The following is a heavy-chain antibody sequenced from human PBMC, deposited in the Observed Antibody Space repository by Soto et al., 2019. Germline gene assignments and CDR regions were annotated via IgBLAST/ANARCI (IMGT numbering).Heavy chain of an antibody. V-gene: IGHV3-30-3*01. J-gene: IGHJ6*02. D-gene: IGHD2-21*01. CDR2: ISYDGSNK. CDR3: ARDRGGGWSSYYYYGMDV. CDR1: GFTFSSYA. Sequence: GGSLRLSCAASGFTFSSYAMHWVRQAPGKGLEWVAVISYDGSNKYYADSVKGRFTISRDNSKNTLYLQMNSLRAEDTAVYYSARDRGGGWSSYYYYGMDVWGQGTTVTVSS.